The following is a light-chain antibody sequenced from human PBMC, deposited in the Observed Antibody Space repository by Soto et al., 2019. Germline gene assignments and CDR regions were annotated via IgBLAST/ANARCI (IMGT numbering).Light chain of an antibody. Sequence: EIVLTQSPGTLSLSPGERATLSCRASQSLSSGYLAWYQQKPGQAPRILIYAASSRATGIPDRFSGSGPGTDFTLTISRLEPEDFAVYYCHQYDTSPRTFGQGTKV. V-gene: IGKV3-20*01. CDR2: AAS. J-gene: IGKJ1*01. CDR1: QSLSSGY. CDR3: HQYDTSPRT.